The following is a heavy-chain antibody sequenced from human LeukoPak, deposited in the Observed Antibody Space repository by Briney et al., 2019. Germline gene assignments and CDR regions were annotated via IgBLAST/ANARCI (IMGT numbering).Heavy chain of an antibody. CDR1: GGSFSGYY. CDR3: ARGRKGILNWFDP. V-gene: IGHV4-34*01. CDR2: INHSGST. Sequence: SETLSLTCAVYGGSFSGYYWGWIRQPPGKGLEWIGEINHSGSTNYNPSLKSRVSISVDTSKNQFSLKLSSVTAADTAVYYCARGRKGILNWFDPWGQGTLVTVSS. J-gene: IGHJ5*02. D-gene: IGHD3-10*01.